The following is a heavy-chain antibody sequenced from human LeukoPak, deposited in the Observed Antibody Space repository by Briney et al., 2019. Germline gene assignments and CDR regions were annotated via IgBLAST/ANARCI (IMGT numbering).Heavy chain of an antibody. CDR2: ISGSGGST. CDR1: GFTFSSYA. Sequence: GGSLRLSCAASGFTFSSYAMSWVRQAPGKGLEWVSAISGSGGSTYYADSVKARFTISRDNSKNTVYLEMSSLRAEDTAVYYCAKDRKSIAAPAFDYWGQGTLVTVSS. V-gene: IGHV3-23*01. D-gene: IGHD6-6*01. CDR3: AKDRKSIAAPAFDY. J-gene: IGHJ4*02.